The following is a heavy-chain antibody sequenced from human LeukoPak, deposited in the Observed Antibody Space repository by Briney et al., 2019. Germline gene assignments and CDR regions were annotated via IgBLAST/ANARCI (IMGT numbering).Heavy chain of an antibody. Sequence: SETLSLICTVSGGSISSYYWSWIRQPPGKGLEWIGYIYYSGSTNYNPSLKSRVTISVDTSKNQFSLKLSSVTAADTAVYYCARVGYCSSTSCLGAYYFDYWGQGTLVTVSS. CDR1: GGSISSYY. CDR2: IYYSGST. J-gene: IGHJ4*02. V-gene: IGHV4-59*01. CDR3: ARVGYCSSTSCLGAYYFDY. D-gene: IGHD2-2*01.